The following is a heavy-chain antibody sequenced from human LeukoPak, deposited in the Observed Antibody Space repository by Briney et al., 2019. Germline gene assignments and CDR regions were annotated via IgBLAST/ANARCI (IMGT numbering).Heavy chain of an antibody. D-gene: IGHD5-12*01. CDR1: GGSISRYY. CDR3: ARSRLRQVPRSSHYYYYYMDV. V-gene: IGHV4-4*07. Sequence: SETLSLTCTVSGGSISRYYWSWIRQPAGKGLEWIGRIYTSGSTNYNPSLKSRITMSADTSKNQSSLKLSSVTAADTAVYYCARSRLRQVPRSSHYYYYYMDVWGKGTTVTVSS. J-gene: IGHJ6*03. CDR2: IYTSGST.